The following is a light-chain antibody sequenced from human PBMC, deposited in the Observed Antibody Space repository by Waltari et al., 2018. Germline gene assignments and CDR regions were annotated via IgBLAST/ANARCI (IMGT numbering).Light chain of an antibody. CDR2: HAS. J-gene: IGKJ1*01. V-gene: IGKV3-20*01. CDR1: QNVRIY. Sequence: SCWDSQNVRIYLAWYQQKPGQAPRLLIYHASTRANGIPDRFSASGSGTDFSLTISRVEPEDFAMYYCQQCVESPATFGQGTKVVIK. CDR3: QQCVESPAT.